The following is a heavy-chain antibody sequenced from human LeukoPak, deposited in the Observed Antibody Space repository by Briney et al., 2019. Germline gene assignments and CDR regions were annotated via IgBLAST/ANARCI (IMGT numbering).Heavy chain of an antibody. CDR2: IKADGSDK. V-gene: IGHV3-7*01. D-gene: IGHD4-17*01. CDR3: ARPKDAVTIFDC. J-gene: IGHJ5*01. Sequence: PGGSLRLSCIGSGFIFTNYWMSWVRQAPGKGLEWVASIKADGSDKYYVDSVKGRFTISRDNTKNSLYVQMSSLRAEDTAVYYCARPKDAVTIFDCWGQGILVTVSS. CDR1: GFIFTNYW.